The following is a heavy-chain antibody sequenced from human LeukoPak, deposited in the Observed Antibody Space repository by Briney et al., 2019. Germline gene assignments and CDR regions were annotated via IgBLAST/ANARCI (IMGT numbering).Heavy chain of an antibody. Sequence: GGSLRLSCAVSGFTFSSYWMHWVRQAPGKGLVWVSRIDRDGRRINYAASVKGRFTISRDNGKNTLFLQMNSLRAEDAAVYYCVRGNDYGGPHYWGQGTLVTVSS. CDR2: IDRDGRRI. D-gene: IGHD4-23*01. V-gene: IGHV3-74*01. CDR3: VRGNDYGGPHY. J-gene: IGHJ4*02. CDR1: GFTFSSYW.